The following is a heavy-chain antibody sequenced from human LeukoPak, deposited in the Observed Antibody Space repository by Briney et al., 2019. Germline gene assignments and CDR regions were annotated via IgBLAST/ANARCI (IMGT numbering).Heavy chain of an antibody. J-gene: IGHJ6*01. CDR3: ARDRPPPGYYYGMDV. CDR2: ISSSSSYI. CDR1: GFTFSSYS. Sequence: GGSLRLSCAASGFTFSSYSMNWVRQAPGKGLEWVSSISSSSSYIYYADSVKGRFTISRDNSKNTLYLQMNNLRVEDTAVYYCARDRPPPGYYYGMDVWGQGTAVIVSS. V-gene: IGHV3-21*04.